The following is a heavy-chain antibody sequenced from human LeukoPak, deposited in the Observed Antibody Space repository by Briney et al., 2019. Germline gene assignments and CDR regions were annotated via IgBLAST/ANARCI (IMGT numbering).Heavy chain of an antibody. CDR2: ISFDGSNK. J-gene: IGHJ4*02. V-gene: IGHV3-30*04. Sequence: GSLRLSCAASGFTFNTYAMHWVRQAPGKGLEWVAVISFDGSNKYYADSVKGRFTISRDNSKNTMYMKMNSLRAEDTAVYYCARGLLFGYSLFDYWGQGTLVTVSS. CDR3: ARGLLFGYSLFDY. D-gene: IGHD3-22*01. CDR1: GFTFNTYA.